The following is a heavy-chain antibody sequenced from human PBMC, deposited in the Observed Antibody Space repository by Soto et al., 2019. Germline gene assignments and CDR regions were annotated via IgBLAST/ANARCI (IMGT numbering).Heavy chain of an antibody. J-gene: IGHJ4*02. Sequence: EVLLVESGGGLVQPGGSLTLSCAASRFSIGSYWMNWVRQAPGKGLEWVANIKGDGSERYYVDSVEGRFTISRANTKNSLDLQMNSLRVEDTAVYYCAAGFPPDFWGRGTLVTVSS. V-gene: IGHV3-7*01. CDR3: AAGFPPDF. D-gene: IGHD3-3*01. CDR1: RFSIGSYW. CDR2: IKGDGSER.